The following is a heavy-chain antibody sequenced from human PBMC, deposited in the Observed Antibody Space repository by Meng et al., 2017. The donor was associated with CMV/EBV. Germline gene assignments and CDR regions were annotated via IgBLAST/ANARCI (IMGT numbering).Heavy chain of an antibody. V-gene: IGHV5-51*07. J-gene: IGHJ5*02. Sequence: KVSCKGSGYSFTSYWIGWVHQTPGKGLEWMGIIYPGDSDTRYSPSFQGQVTISADKSISTAYLQWSSLKASDTAMYYCARRMGSTSSSYWFDHWGQGTLVTVSS. CDR1: GYSFTSYW. CDR2: IYPGDSDT. D-gene: IGHD2-2*01. CDR3: ARRMGSTSSSYWFDH.